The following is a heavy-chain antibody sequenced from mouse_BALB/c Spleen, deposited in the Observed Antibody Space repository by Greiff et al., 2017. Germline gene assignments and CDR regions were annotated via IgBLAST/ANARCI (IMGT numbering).Heavy chain of an antibody. V-gene: IGHV3-2*02. CDR3: ARWVKINYDYSWFAY. CDR1: GYSITSDYA. CDR2: ISYSGST. D-gene: IGHD2-4*01. Sequence: DVQLQESGPGLVKPSQSLSLTCTVTGYSITSDYAWNWIRQFPGNKLEWMGYISYSGSTSYNPSLKSRISITRDTSKNQFFLQLNSVTTEDTATYYCARWVKINYDYSWFAYWGQGTLVTVSA. J-gene: IGHJ3*01.